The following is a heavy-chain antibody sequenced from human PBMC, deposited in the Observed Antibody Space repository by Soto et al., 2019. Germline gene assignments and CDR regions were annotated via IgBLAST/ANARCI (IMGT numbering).Heavy chain of an antibody. D-gene: IGHD2-2*02. J-gene: IGHJ5*02. CDR3: ARVGVIVVVQDAILELDWFDP. CDR1: GYSFTSYW. CDR2: INPGDSDT. V-gene: IGHV5-51*01. Sequence: GESLKISCKGSGYSFTSYWIGWVRQMPGKGLEWMGIINPGDSDTRYSPSFQGQVTISADKSISTAYLQWSSLKASDTAMYYCARVGVIVVVQDAILELDWFDPWGQGTLVTVSS.